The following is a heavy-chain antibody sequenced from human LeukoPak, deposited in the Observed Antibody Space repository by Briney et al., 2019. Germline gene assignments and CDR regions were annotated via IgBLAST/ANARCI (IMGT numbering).Heavy chain of an antibody. V-gene: IGHV1-18*01. J-gene: IGHJ4*02. CDR3: ATGVIGPLVDY. CDR2: ISAYNGNT. D-gene: IGHD2/OR15-2a*01. CDR1: GYTFTSYG. Sequence: ASVKVSCKASGYTFTSYGISWVRQAPGQGLEWMGWISAYNGNTNYAQKLQGRVTMTTDTSTSTAYMELRSLRFEDTAVYYCATGVIGPLVDYWGQGTLVTVSS.